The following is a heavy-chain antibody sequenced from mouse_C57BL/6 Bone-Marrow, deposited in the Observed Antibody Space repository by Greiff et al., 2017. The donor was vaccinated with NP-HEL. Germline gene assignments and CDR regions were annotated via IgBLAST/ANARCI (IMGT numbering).Heavy chain of an antibody. CDR1: GHTFTGYW. CDR2: ILPGSGST. V-gene: IGHV1-9*01. J-gene: IGHJ4*01. CDR3: AREGYLYAMDY. D-gene: IGHD2-2*01. Sequence: VKLMESGAELLKPGASVKLSCKATGHTFTGYWIEWVKQRPGHGLEWIGEILPGSGSTNYNEKFKGKATFPADTSSNTACMQLSSLTTEDSAIYYCAREGYLYAMDYWGQGTSVTVSS.